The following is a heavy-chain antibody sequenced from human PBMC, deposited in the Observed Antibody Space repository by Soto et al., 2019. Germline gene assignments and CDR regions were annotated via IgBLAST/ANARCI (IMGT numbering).Heavy chain of an antibody. CDR1: GFSFNNYA. D-gene: IGHD2-2*01. CDR3: AKDVGGHYCTPTSCLYFFHS. Sequence: EVQLLESGGGLVQPGGSLRLSCAASGFSFNNYAMNWVRQAPGQGLEWVLTISDSGSTYYADSVKGRFTISRDNSKNTLYLQMKSLRAEDTAVYFCAKDVGGHYCTPTSCLYFFHSWGRGTLVTVSS. V-gene: IGHV3-23*01. J-gene: IGHJ4*02. CDR2: ISDSGST.